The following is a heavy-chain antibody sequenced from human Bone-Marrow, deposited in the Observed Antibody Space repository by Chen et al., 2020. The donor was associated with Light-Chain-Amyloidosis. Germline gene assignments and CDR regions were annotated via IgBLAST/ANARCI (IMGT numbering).Heavy chain of an antibody. CDR2: ISSNGGNT. V-gene: IGHV3-64*07. Sequence: VQLVESGGGAVQPGGFLRLSCAASGFTFSNYAMQWVRQAPGKGLEYVSAISSNGGNTYYADSVKGRFAISRDNSKNTLYLQMGSLRAEDMAVYYCARLMLYQTWGPVEHWGRGVLVTVSS. CDR1: GFTFSNYA. CDR3: ARLMLYQTWGPVEH. D-gene: IGHD2-8*01. J-gene: IGHJ4*02.